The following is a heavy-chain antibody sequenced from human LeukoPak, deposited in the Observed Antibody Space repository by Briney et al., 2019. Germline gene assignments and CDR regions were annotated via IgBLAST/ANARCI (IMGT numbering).Heavy chain of an antibody. V-gene: IGHV3-33*06. J-gene: IGHJ4*02. Sequence: SEGSLRLSCAASGFTFSSYGRHWVRQAPGKGLEWMAVIWYDGSNKYYADSVKGRFTISRDNSKNTLYLQMNSLRAEDTAVYYCAKGPIQRSGGLRRVYYFDYWGQGTLVTVSS. D-gene: IGHD5-12*01. CDR2: IWYDGSNK. CDR3: AKGPIQRSGGLRRVYYFDY. CDR1: GFTFSSYG.